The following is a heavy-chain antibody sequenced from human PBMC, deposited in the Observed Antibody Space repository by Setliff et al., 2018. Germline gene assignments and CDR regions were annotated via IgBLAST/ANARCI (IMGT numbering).Heavy chain of an antibody. CDR3: ARGPPYYDFWSAYFPGY. Sequence: PGGSLRLSCAASGFTFSSYWMSWVRQAPGKGLEWVANIKQDGSEKYYLDSVKGRFTISRDNAKNSLYLQLNSLTAEDTAVCYCARGPPYYDFWSAYFPGYWGQGTLVTVSS. J-gene: IGHJ4*02. CDR1: GFTFSSYW. CDR2: IKQDGSEK. V-gene: IGHV3-7*01. D-gene: IGHD3-3*01.